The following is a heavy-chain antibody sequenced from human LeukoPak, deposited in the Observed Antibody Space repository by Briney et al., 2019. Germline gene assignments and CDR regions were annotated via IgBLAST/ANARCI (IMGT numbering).Heavy chain of an antibody. CDR1: GGTFSSYA. J-gene: IGHJ4*02. CDR3: ASQPLRRNSSGPPQEFDY. CDR2: IIPIFGTA. Sequence: ASVKVSCKASGGTFSSYAISWVRQAPGQGLEWMGRIIPIFGTANYAQKFQGRVTITTDESTSTAYMELSSLRSEDTAVYYCASQPLRRNSSGPPQEFDYGGQGTLVTVSS. D-gene: IGHD3-22*01. V-gene: IGHV1-69*05.